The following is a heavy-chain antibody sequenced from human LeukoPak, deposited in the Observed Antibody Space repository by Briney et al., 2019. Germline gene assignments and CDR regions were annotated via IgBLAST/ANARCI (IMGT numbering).Heavy chain of an antibody. CDR1: GFTFSSYS. CDR3: ASSKSSSPGGSDC. J-gene: IGHJ4*02. D-gene: IGHD6-6*01. Sequence: GGSLRLSCAVSGFTFSSYSLNWVRQAPGKGLEWVSSISTSGSFMYYTDSVKGRFTISRDNAKNSLYLQMNSLRAEDTAVYYCASSKSSSPGGSDCWGQGTLVIVSS. V-gene: IGHV3-21*01. CDR2: ISTSGSFM.